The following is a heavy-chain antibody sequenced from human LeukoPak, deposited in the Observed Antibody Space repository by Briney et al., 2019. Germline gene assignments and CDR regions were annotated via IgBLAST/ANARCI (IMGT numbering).Heavy chain of an antibody. D-gene: IGHD2-2*01. CDR1: GGTFSSYA. V-gene: IGHV1-18*01. CDR3: ARMPKYCSSTSCYPGHY. J-gene: IGHJ4*02. CDR2: ISAYNGNT. Sequence: ASVKVSCKASGGTFSSYAISWVRQAPGQGLEWMGWISAYNGNTNYAQKLQGRVTMTTDTSTSTAYMELRSLRSDDTAVYYCARMPKYCSSTSCYPGHYWGQGTLVTVSS.